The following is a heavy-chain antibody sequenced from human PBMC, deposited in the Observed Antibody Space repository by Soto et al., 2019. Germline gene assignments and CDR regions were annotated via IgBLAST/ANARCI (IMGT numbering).Heavy chain of an antibody. CDR2: IYYSGST. Sequence: SETLSLTCTVSGGSISSDYWSWIRQPPGKGLEWIGYIYYSGSTNYNPSLKSRVTISVDTSKNQFSLKLSSVTAADTAVYYCARRYGVYFXYWGQGTLVXVSS. J-gene: IGHJ4*02. CDR1: GGSISSDY. V-gene: IGHV4-59*08. CDR3: ARRYGVYFXY. D-gene: IGHD4-17*01.